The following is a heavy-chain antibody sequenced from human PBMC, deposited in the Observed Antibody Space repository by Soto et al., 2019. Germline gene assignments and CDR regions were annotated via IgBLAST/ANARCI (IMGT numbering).Heavy chain of an antibody. Sequence: GGSLRLSCAASGFIFENFGMSWVRQAPGKGLEWISSISGSGFKKYYADSVKGRFTISRDNSKNTLYLQMNSLRAEDTAVYYCAASIAVAGYYFDYWGQGTLVTVSS. J-gene: IGHJ4*02. CDR1: GFIFENFG. CDR2: ISGSGFKK. CDR3: AASIAVAGYYFDY. V-gene: IGHV3-23*01. D-gene: IGHD6-19*01.